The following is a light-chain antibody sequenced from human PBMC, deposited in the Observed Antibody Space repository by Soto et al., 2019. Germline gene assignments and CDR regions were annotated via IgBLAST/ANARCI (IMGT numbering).Light chain of an antibody. CDR1: SSDIGNSTY. J-gene: IGLJ1*01. V-gene: IGLV2-14*03. CDR3: SSYTSSCLLYV. CDR2: DVN. Sequence: QSVLTQPASVSGSPGQSITISCTGTSSDIGNSTYVSWYQQHPGKAPKLMIYDVNNRPSGISNRFSGSKSASTASLTISGLQAEDEADYYCSSYTSSCLLYVFGTGTKLTVL.